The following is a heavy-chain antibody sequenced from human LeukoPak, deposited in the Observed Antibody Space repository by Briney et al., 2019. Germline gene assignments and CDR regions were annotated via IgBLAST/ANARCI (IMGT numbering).Heavy chain of an antibody. Sequence: GGSLRLSCAASGFIFSDYSMNWVRQAPGKGLEWISRIYSGSSDATYAGSVKGRFTVSRDNARNSLYLQMNSLRGEDTAVYYCVRDYSRGFDYWGQGTLVTVSS. CDR2: IYSGSSDA. J-gene: IGHJ4*02. V-gene: IGHV3-11*06. D-gene: IGHD2-21*01. CDR3: VRDYSRGFDY. CDR1: GFIFSDYS.